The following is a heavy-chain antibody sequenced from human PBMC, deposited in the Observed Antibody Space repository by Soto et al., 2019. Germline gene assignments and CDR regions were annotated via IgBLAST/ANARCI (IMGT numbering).Heavy chain of an antibody. V-gene: IGHV4-39*01. CDR2: IYYSGST. CDR3: ARIASFDY. CDR1: GGSISSSSYY. J-gene: IGHJ4*02. D-gene: IGHD6-13*01. Sequence: PSETLSLTCTVSGGSISSSSYYWGWIRQPPGKGLEWIGSIYYSGSTYYNPSLKSRVTISVDTSKNQFSLKLSSVTAADTAMYYCARIASFDYWGQGTLVTVSS.